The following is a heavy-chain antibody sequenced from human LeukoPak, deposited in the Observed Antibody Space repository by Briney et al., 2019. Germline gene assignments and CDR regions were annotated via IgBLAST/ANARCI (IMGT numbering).Heavy chain of an antibody. D-gene: IGHD1-1*01. V-gene: IGHV3-33*08. CDR2: IWFDGSNK. J-gene: IGHJ4*02. CDR3: VRDPSGSGFAFDS. Sequence: GGSLTLSCAASGFPLSSYRMSWVRQAPGKGLEWVAFIWFDGSNKHYADSVKGRFTISRDNSEDTLYLQMNSLRAEDTAVYYCVRDPSGSGFAFDSWGQGALVTVSS. CDR1: GFPLSSYR.